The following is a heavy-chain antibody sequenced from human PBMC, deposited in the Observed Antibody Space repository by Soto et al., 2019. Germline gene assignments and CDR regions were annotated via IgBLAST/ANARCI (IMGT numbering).Heavy chain of an antibody. V-gene: IGHV2-5*01. CDR3: SHKMDTVDWFGP. J-gene: IGHJ5*02. D-gene: IGHD5-18*01. CDR2: IYWNDDK. Sequence: RQPPGKALEWVALIYWNDDKRYSPSLKSRLTITKDTSKNQVVLTMTNMDPEDTATYYCSHKMDTVDWFGPWGRGTLVTVSS.